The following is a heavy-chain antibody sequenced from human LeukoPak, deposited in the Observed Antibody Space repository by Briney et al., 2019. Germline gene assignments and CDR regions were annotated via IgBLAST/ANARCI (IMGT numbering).Heavy chain of an antibody. Sequence: GASVKVSCKASGYTFTSYDINWVRQAPGQGLEWMGWISAYNGNTNYAQKLQGRVTMTTDTSTSTAYMELRSLRSDDTAVYYCARDKEYSSGWYVHAITAYGMDVWGQGTTVTVSS. D-gene: IGHD6-19*01. CDR1: GYTFTSYD. V-gene: IGHV1-18*01. J-gene: IGHJ6*02. CDR3: ARDKEYSSGWYVHAITAYGMDV. CDR2: ISAYNGNT.